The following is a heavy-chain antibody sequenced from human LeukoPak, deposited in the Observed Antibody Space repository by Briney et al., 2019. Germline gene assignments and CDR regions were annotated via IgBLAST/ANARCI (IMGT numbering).Heavy chain of an antibody. CDR3: ARGRVRRDYYGSGSYPRAWFDP. CDR2: IYYSGST. D-gene: IGHD3-10*01. J-gene: IGHJ5*02. V-gene: IGHV4-59*01. Sequence: SETLSLTCTVSGSSISSYYWSWIRQPPGKGLEWIGYIYYSGSTNYNPSLKSRVTISVDTSKNQFSLKLSSVTAADTAVYYCARGRVRRDYYGSGSYPRAWFDPWGQGTLVTVSS. CDR1: GSSISSYY.